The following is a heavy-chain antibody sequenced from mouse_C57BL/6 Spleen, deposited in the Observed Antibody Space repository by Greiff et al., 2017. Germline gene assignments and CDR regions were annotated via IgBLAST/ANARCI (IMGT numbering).Heavy chain of an antibody. CDR3: ARGYYGSSYNFDY. J-gene: IGHJ2*01. Sequence: VQLQQPGAELVKPGASVKLSCKASGYTFTSYWMHWVKQRPGQGLEWIGMIHPNSGSTNYNEKFKSKATLTVDKSSSTAYMQLSSLTSEDSAVYYCARGYYGSSYNFDYGGQGTTLTVSS. CDR2: IHPNSGST. D-gene: IGHD1-1*01. CDR1: GYTFTSYW. V-gene: IGHV1-64*01.